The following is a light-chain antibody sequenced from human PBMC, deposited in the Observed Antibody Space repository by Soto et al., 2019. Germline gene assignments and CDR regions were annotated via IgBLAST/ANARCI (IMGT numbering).Light chain of an antibody. CDR1: SSDVGGYNY. CDR3: SSYKSGSTPGV. CDR2: DVS. V-gene: IGLV2-14*03. Sequence: QSALAQPASVSGSPGQSITISCTGTSSDVGGYNYVSWYQHHPGKAPKLIIYDVSNRPSGVSNRFSGSKSGNTASLTISGLQAEDDADYYCSSYKSGSTPGVFGTGTKVT. J-gene: IGLJ1*01.